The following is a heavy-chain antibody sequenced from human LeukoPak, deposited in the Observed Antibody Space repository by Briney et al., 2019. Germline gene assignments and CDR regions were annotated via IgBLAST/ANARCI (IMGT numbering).Heavy chain of an antibody. CDR2: IIPIFGTA. V-gene: IGHV1-69*05. D-gene: IGHD7-27*01. Sequence: ASVKVSCKASGGTFSSYAISWVRQAPGQGLEWMGGIIPIFGTANYAQKFQGRATITTDESTSTAYMELSSLRSEDTAVYYCASSTYGEFDYWGQGTLVTVSS. CDR1: GGTFSSYA. CDR3: ASSTYGEFDY. J-gene: IGHJ4*02.